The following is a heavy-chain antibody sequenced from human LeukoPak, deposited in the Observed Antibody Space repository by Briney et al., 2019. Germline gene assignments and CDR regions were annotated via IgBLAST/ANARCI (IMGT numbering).Heavy chain of an antibody. CDR2: IKSKTDGGTT. V-gene: IGHV3-15*05. CDR3: PAAVPGGYHN. Sequence: GGSLRLSCAASGFTFSNAWVSWGRQAPGKGLELVGRIKSKTDGGTTDYAAPVKGRFTISRAASKNILYLPMNSLNTEDTAVYYCPAAVPGGYHNWGQGTLVTVSS. J-gene: IGHJ4*02. CDR1: GFTFSNAW. D-gene: IGHD3-10*01.